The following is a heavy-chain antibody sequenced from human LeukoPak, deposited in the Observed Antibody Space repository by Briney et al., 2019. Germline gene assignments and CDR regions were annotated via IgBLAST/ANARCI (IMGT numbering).Heavy chain of an antibody. CDR3: AKDDPSMVRGVITFFDY. CDR1: GFTFSSYW. Sequence: PGGSLRLSCAASGFTFSSYWMSWVRQAPGKGLEWVANIKQDGSEKYYVDSVKGRFTTSRDNAKNSLYLQMSSLRAEDTAVYYCAKDDPSMVRGVITFFDYWGQGTLVTVSS. J-gene: IGHJ4*02. CDR2: IKQDGSEK. V-gene: IGHV3-7*03. D-gene: IGHD3-10*01.